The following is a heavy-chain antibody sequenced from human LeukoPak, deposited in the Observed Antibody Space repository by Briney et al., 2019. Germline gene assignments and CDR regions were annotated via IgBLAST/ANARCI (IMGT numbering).Heavy chain of an antibody. CDR2: ISGSGGST. J-gene: IGHJ4*02. Sequence: GGSLRLSCAASGFTFTSYAMNWVRQAPGEGLEWVSAISGSGGSTYYADSVKGRFAISRDNSKNTLYLQMNSLRAEDTAVYYCAKDTSRGSYLFDYWGQGTLVTVSS. D-gene: IGHD1-26*01. V-gene: IGHV3-23*01. CDR3: AKDTSRGSYLFDY. CDR1: GFTFTSYA.